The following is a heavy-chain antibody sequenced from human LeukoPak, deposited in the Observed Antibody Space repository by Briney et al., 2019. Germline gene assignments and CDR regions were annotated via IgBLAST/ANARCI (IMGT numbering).Heavy chain of an antibody. CDR2: IWYDGSNK. CDR3: ARQDYYDSSGSGD. Sequence: GGSLRLSCAASGFTFSSYSMNWVRQAPGKGLEWVAVIWYDGSNKYYADSVKGRFTISRDNSKNTLYLQMNSLRAEDTAVYYCARQDYYDSSGSGDWGQGTLVTVSS. CDR1: GFTFSSYS. V-gene: IGHV3-33*08. J-gene: IGHJ4*02. D-gene: IGHD3-22*01.